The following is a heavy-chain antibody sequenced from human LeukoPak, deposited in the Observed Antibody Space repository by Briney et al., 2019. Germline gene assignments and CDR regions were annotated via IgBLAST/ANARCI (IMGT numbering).Heavy chain of an antibody. D-gene: IGHD3-3*01. CDR3: TSPAHDFDFWSGYYSV. CDR2: IRSKANSDET. CDR1: GFLFSDSA. V-gene: IGHV3-73*01. J-gene: IGHJ4*01. Sequence: GGSLRLSCTVSGFLFSDSAIHWVRQAAGKGLEWVGRIRSKANSDETAYAAPAKGRFTISRDDSKDTAYLQMHSLKPEDTAVYHCTSPAHDFDFWSGYYSVWGRGAQVTVSS.